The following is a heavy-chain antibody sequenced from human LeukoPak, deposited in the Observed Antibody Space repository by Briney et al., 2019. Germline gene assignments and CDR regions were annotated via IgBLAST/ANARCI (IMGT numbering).Heavy chain of an antibody. J-gene: IGHJ5*02. Sequence: WGSLRLSCAASGFTFSSYAMHWVRQAPGKGLEWVAVISYDGSNKYYADSVKGRFTISRDNSKNTLYLQMNSLKASDTAMYYCARRGSGYDYSWFDPWGQGTLVTVSS. D-gene: IGHD5-12*01. CDR3: ARRGSGYDYSWFDP. CDR2: ISYDGSNK. V-gene: IGHV3-30-3*01. CDR1: GFTFSSYA.